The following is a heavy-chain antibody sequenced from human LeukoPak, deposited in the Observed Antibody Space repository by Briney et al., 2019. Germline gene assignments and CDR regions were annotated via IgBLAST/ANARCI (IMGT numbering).Heavy chain of an antibody. V-gene: IGHV3-11*01. CDR1: GFTFSDYY. CDR3: AKEVGYSYGSFDY. J-gene: IGHJ4*02. Sequence: GGSLRLSCAASGFTFSDYYMSWIRQAPGKGLEWVSYISSSGSTIYYADSVKGRFTISRDNSKNTLYLQMNSLRAEDTAVYYCAKEVGYSYGSFDYWGQGTLVTVSS. CDR2: ISSSGSTI. D-gene: IGHD5-18*01.